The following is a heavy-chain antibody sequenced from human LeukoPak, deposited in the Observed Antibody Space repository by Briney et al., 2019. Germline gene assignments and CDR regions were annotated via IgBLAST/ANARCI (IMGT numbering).Heavy chain of an antibody. Sequence: SETLSLTCTVSGGSIRSYYWSWIRQPPGKGLEWIAYISNTGSTNYNPSLKSRVTISEDTSQNQFSLKLTSMTAADTAVYYCARLAPAFTGYANWLDPWGQGTLVTVSS. CDR1: GGSIRSYY. J-gene: IGHJ5*02. CDR3: ARLAPAFTGYANWLDP. CDR2: ISNTGST. V-gene: IGHV4-59*08. D-gene: IGHD3-9*01.